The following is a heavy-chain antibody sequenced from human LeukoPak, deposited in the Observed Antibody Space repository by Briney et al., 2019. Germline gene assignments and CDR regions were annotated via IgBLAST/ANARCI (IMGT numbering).Heavy chain of an antibody. V-gene: IGHV3-30*04. CDR1: GFTFSNYA. CDR2: ISYDGSNK. CDR3: AKDYYDPPWAFDI. D-gene: IGHD3-22*01. Sequence: GGSLRLSCAASGFTFSNYAFPWVRQAPGKGLEWLAFISYDGSNKYYADSVKGRFTISRDNSKNTLYLQMNSLRAEDTAVYYCAKDYYDPPWAFDIWGQGTMVTVSS. J-gene: IGHJ3*02.